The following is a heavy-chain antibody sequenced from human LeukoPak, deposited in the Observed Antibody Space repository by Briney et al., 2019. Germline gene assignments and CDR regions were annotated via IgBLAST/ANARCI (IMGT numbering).Heavy chain of an antibody. V-gene: IGHV4-34*01. J-gene: IGHJ3*02. Sequence: SETLSLTCAVYGGSFSGYYWSWTRQPPGKGLEWIGEINHSGSTNYNPSLKSRVTISVGTSKNQFSLKLSSVTAADTAVYYCARSGWYSFDIWGQGTMVTVSS. CDR2: INHSGST. D-gene: IGHD6-19*01. CDR1: GGSFSGYY. CDR3: ARSGWYSFDI.